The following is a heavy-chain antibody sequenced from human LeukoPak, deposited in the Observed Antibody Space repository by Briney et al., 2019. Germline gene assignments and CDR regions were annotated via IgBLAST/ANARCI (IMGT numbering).Heavy chain of an antibody. CDR1: GFTFSSYA. CDR3: ARVVGAGYFDL. D-gene: IGHD1-26*01. V-gene: IGHV3-30*04. CDR2: ISYDGSNK. Sequence: GRSLRLSCAASGFTFSSYAMHWVRQAPGKGLEWVAVISYDGSNKYYADSVKGRFTISRGNAKNSLYLQMNSLRAEDTAVYYCARVVGAGYFDLWGRGTLVTVSS. J-gene: IGHJ2*01.